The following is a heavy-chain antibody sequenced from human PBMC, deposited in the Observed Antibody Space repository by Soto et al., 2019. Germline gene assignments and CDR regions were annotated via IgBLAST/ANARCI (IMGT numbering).Heavy chain of an antibody. CDR1: GYSFTSYW. CDR3: ARQPLPYCSGGSCYSDYFDY. J-gene: IGHJ4*02. CDR2: IYPGDSDT. V-gene: IGHV5-51*01. Sequence: GESLKISCKGSGYSFTSYWIGWVRQMPGKGLEWMGIIYPGDSDTRYSPSFQGQVTISADKSISTAYLQWSSLKASDTAMYYCARQPLPYCSGGSCYSDYFDYWGQGTLVTVSS. D-gene: IGHD2-15*01.